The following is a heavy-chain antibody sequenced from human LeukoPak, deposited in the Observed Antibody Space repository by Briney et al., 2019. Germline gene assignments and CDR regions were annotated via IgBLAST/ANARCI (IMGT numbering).Heavy chain of an antibody. D-gene: IGHD3-3*01. Sequence: SETLSLTCTVSGGSMSSSSYYWGWIRQPPGKGLEGIGSVFYSGSTYYNPSLKSRVTISVDTSKNQFSLKLSSATAADTAVYYCARHTPFWSGYSYYFDYWGQGTLVTVSS. J-gene: IGHJ4*02. V-gene: IGHV4-39*01. CDR2: VFYSGST. CDR1: GGSMSSSSYY. CDR3: ARHTPFWSGYSYYFDY.